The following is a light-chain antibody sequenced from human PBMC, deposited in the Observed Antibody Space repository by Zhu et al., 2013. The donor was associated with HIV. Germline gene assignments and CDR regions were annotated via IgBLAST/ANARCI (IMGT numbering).Light chain of an antibody. CDR3: HQYGSSPPT. J-gene: IGKJ2*01. CDR1: QSVSSSY. V-gene: IGKV3-20*01. Sequence: EIVLTQSPGTLSLSPGERATLSCRASQSVSSSYLAWYQQKPGQAPRXLIYASSKRATGVPDRFTGSGSGTDFTLTISRLEPEDFAVYHCHQYGSSPPTFGQGTKVEIK. CDR2: ASS.